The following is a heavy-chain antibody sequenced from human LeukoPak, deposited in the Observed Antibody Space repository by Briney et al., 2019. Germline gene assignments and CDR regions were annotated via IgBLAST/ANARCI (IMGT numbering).Heavy chain of an antibody. CDR1: GYTFTSYD. D-gene: IGHD3-10*01. CDR3: ARGRPLVRGVMRPPEIDY. Sequence: AASVKVSCKASGYTFTSYDINWVRQATGQGLEWMGWMNPNSGNTGYAQKFQGRVTITRNTSISTAYMELSSLRSEDTAVYYCARGRPLVRGVMRPPEIDYWGQGTLVTVSS. CDR2: MNPNSGNT. V-gene: IGHV1-8*03. J-gene: IGHJ4*02.